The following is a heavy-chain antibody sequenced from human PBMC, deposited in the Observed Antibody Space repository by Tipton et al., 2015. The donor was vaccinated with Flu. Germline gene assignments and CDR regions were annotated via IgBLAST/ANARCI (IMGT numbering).Heavy chain of an antibody. D-gene: IGHD2-15*01. CDR1: GFTFRSSA. J-gene: IGHJ6*02. Sequence: SLRLSCTASGFTFRSSAMSWVRHTPGKGLEWVSAISGSGGGTYSSNSVKGRFTISRDNSKNTLYLQMHSLRADDTAVYYCAKSLGYCTAGSCYLYGMDVWGQGTTVTVSS. CDR2: ISGSGGGT. V-gene: IGHV3-23*01. CDR3: AKSLGYCTAGSCYLYGMDV.